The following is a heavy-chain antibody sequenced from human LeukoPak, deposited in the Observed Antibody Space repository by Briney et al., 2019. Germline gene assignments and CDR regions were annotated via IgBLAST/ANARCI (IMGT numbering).Heavy chain of an antibody. Sequence: GGSLRLSCAASGFTFSSYAMSWVRQAPGKGLEWVSAISGSGGSTYYADFVKGRFTISRDNSKNTLYLQMNSLRAEDTAVYYCAKGQWLSYYFDYWGQGTLVTVSS. V-gene: IGHV3-23*01. CDR2: ISGSGGST. J-gene: IGHJ4*02. D-gene: IGHD6-19*01. CDR1: GFTFSSYA. CDR3: AKGQWLSYYFDY.